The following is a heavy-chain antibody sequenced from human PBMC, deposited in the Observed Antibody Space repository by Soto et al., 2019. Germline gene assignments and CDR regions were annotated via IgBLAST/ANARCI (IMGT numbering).Heavy chain of an antibody. D-gene: IGHD2-2*01. CDR1: GFTFSTYG. CDR3: AREDSTSCLACGGLDV. J-gene: IGHJ6*02. V-gene: IGHV3-33*01. CDR2: IWYNGNTR. Sequence: QVQLVESGGGVVQPGRSLRLSCAASGFTFSTYGMHWVRQAPGKGLEWVAIIWYNGNTRSYADSVKGRFTISRDNSRNTVSLQMDSLKADDTAMYYCAREDSTSCLACGGLDVWGQGTTVTVSS.